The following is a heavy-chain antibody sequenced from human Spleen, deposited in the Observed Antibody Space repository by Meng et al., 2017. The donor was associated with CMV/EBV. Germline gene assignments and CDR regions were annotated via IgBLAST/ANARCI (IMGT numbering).Heavy chain of an antibody. Sequence: GFTFSSYSMNWVRQAPGKGLEWVSSISSSSSYIYYADSVKGRFTISRDNAKNSLYLQMNSLRAEDTAVYYCARSPGYSSSWPYYFDYWGQGTLVTVSS. CDR2: ISSSSSYI. D-gene: IGHD6-13*01. CDR3: ARSPGYSSSWPYYFDY. J-gene: IGHJ4*02. V-gene: IGHV3-21*01. CDR1: GFTFSSYS.